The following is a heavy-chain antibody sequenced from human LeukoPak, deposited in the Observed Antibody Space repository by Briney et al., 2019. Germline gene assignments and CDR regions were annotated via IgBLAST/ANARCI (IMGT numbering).Heavy chain of an antibody. V-gene: IGHV1-18*01. CDR2: ISAYNGNT. CDR1: GYTFTSYG. J-gene: IGHJ4*02. Sequence: ASVKVSCKASGYTFTSYGISWVPQAPGQGLEWMGWISAYNGNTNYAQKLQGRVTMTTDTSTSTAYMELRSLRSDDTAAYYCARCSSTSCATDYWGQGTLVTVSS. D-gene: IGHD2-2*01. CDR3: ARCSSTSCATDY.